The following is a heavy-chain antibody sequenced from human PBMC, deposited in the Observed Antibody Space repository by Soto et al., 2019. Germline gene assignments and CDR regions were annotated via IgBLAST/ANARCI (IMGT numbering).Heavy chain of an antibody. CDR2: IRSKAYGGTT. CDR3: IRGATHYYYGMDV. Sequence: TGGSLRLSCTASGFTFRDYAMSWVRQAPGKGLEWVGFIRSKAYGGTTDYAASVKARFTISRDDSKSIAYLQMNSLKTEDTAVYYCIRGATHYYYGMDVWGQGTTVTVS. CDR1: GFTFRDYA. J-gene: IGHJ6*02. D-gene: IGHD5-12*01. V-gene: IGHV3-49*04.